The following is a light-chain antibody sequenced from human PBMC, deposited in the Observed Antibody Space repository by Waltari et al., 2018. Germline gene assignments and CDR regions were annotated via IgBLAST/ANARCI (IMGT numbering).Light chain of an antibody. Sequence: EIVLTQSPGTLSLSPGERATLSCRASQSVRSNYLAWYQQKPGQAPRLLIYGASTRATGIPARFSGSGSGTEFTLSISSLQSEDFAVYYCQHYSNWPLTVGGGTKVEIK. J-gene: IGKJ4*01. CDR2: GAS. V-gene: IGKV3-15*01. CDR1: QSVRSN. CDR3: QHYSNWPLT.